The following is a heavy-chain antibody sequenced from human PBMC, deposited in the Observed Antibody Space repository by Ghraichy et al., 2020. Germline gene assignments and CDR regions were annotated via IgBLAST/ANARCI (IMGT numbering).Heavy chain of an antibody. D-gene: IGHD6-13*01. V-gene: IGHV1-18*01. CDR3: ARGSALTY. Sequence: TCVRQAPGQGLGWMGWISADNVNTNSAQNLQGRITLTTDTSTSTAYLEMRSLRSDDTAVYYCARGSALTYWGQGTQVTVSS. J-gene: IGHJ4*02. CDR2: ISADNVNT.